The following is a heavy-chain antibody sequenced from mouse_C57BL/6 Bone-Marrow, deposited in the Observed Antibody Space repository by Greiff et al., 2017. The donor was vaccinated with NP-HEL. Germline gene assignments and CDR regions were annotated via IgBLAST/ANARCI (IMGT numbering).Heavy chain of an antibody. CDR3: AREAQAGFAY. Sequence: QVQLQQPGAELVKPGASVKLSCKASGYTFTSSWMHWVKQRPGQGLEWIGMIHPNSGSTNYNEKFKSKATLTVDKSSSTAYMQLSSLTSEDSAVYYCAREAQAGFAYWGQGTLVTVSA. J-gene: IGHJ3*01. V-gene: IGHV1-64*01. D-gene: IGHD3-2*02. CDR1: GYTFTSSW. CDR2: IHPNSGST.